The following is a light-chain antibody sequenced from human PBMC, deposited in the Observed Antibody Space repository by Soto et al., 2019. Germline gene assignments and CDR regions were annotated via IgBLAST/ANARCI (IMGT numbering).Light chain of an antibody. Sequence: EIVLTQYPGNLSLSPEERATLSYRASQSVSSSYLAWYQQKPGQAPRLLIYGASSRATGIPDRFSGSGSGTDFTLTISRLEPEDFAVYYCQQYGSSPTWTFGQGTKVDIK. V-gene: IGKV3-20*01. CDR3: QQYGSSPTWT. CDR1: QSVSSSY. CDR2: GAS. J-gene: IGKJ1*01.